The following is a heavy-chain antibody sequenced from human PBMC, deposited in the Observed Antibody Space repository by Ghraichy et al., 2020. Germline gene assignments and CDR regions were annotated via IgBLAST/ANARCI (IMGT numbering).Heavy chain of an antibody. D-gene: IGHD6-13*01. J-gene: IGHJ5*02. CDR3: ARARPTPYSSSWYNWFDP. CDR2: IYHSGST. Sequence: SETLSLTCAVSGGSISSSNWWSWVRQPPGKGLEWIGEIYHSGSTNYNPSLKSRVTISVDKSKNQFSLKLSSVTAADTAVYYCARARPTPYSSSWYNWFDPWGQGTLVTVSS. CDR1: GGSISSSNW. V-gene: IGHV4-4*02.